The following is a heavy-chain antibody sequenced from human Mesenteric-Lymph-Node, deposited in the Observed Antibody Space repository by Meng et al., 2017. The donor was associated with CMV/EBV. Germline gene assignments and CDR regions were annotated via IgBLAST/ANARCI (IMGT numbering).Heavy chain of an antibody. V-gene: IGHV3-53*01. CDR3: ARIWVSNVNPIDY. J-gene: IGHJ4*02. Sequence: GESLKISCAASGFLVSSNYMSWVRQAPGKGLEWVSTLYSGGTTFYADSVRGRFTVSRDNTVNSLSLQMNSLRVEDTAMYYCARIWVSNVNPIDYWGQGTLVTVSS. CDR2: LYSGGTT. CDR1: GFLVSSNY. D-gene: IGHD3-16*01.